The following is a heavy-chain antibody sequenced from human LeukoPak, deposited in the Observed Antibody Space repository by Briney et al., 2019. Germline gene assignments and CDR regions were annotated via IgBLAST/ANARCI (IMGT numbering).Heavy chain of an antibody. J-gene: IGHJ5*02. V-gene: IGHV3-23*01. CDR3: ASGLYCSSTSCYQTYNWFDP. CDR2: ISGSGGST. Sequence: GGSLRLSCAASGFTFSSYAISWVRQAPGKGLEWVSAISGSGGSTYYADSVEGRFTISRDNAKNSLYLQMNSLRAEDTAVYYCASGLYCSSTSCYQTYNWFDPWGQGTLVTVSS. D-gene: IGHD2-2*01. CDR1: GFTFSSYA.